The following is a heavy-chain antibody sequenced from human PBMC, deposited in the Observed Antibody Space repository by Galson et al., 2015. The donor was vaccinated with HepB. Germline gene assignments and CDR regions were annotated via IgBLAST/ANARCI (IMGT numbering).Heavy chain of an antibody. J-gene: IGHJ3*02. Sequence: SLRLSCAASGFTFSSYWMHWVRQAPGKGLVWVSRINSDGSSTSYADSVKGRFTISRDNAKNTLYLQMNSLRAEDTAVYYCARGRYGVGAFDIWGQGTMVTVSS. CDR3: ARGRYGVGAFDI. CDR1: GFTFSSYW. CDR2: INSDGSST. D-gene: IGHD4-17*01. V-gene: IGHV3-74*01.